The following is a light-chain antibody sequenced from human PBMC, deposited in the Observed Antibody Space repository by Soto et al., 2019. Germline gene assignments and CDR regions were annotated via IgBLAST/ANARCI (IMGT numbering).Light chain of an antibody. Sequence: TGFTHTPANLSFSPGERATPSRRASQSVKTFLVWYQQRPGQAPRLLIHDASHRAAGIPARFSGSGFGTDFTLTISSLEPEDAAVYYCQQRSNWPPITFGQGTRLEIK. CDR1: QSVKTF. V-gene: IGKV3-11*01. CDR2: DAS. J-gene: IGKJ5*01. CDR3: QQRSNWPPIT.